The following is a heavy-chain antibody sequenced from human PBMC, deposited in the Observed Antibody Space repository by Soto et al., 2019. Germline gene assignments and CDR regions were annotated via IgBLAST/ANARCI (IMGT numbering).Heavy chain of an antibody. Sequence: PGGALSLSCTVSGFAFNSYGINWVRQAPGKGLEWVSSISKSDYTYYSDSVKGRFTISRDNAKNSVSLQMNTLRVEDTAVYYCAREDSFIITSSWDFSGPVTLFTVSS. D-gene: IGHD3-22*01. CDR3: AREDSFIITSSWDF. V-gene: IGHV3-21*01. J-gene: IGHJ4*02. CDR1: GFAFNSYG. CDR2: ISKSDYT.